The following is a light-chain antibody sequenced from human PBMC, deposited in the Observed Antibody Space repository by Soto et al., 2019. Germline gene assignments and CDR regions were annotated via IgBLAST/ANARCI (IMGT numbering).Light chain of an antibody. CDR3: QHVINYPLT. V-gene: IGKV1-12*01. CDR2: VAS. CDR1: QGIDRW. Sequence: DIQMTQSPSSVSASVGDTVTITCRASQGIDRWLAWYQQKPGQAPKLLIYVASTLQSGVPSRFSGSGSGTDFTLTIISLQPAESATYHCQHVINYPLTSGGGTKVEI. J-gene: IGKJ4*01.